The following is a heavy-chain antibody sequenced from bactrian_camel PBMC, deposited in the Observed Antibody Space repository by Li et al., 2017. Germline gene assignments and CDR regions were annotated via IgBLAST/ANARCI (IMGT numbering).Heavy chain of an antibody. CDR2: VYSDDGMA. V-gene: IGHV3-2*01. D-gene: IGHD2*01. J-gene: IGHJ4*01. CDR1: GFTFSKFY. Sequence: LVESGGGLVQPGGFLKLSCIASGFTFSKFYMSWVRQAPGKGLEWVSTVYSDDGMARYADSVKGRFTISIDNAENLFILHMNSLKAEDTGMYYCAKAGLYNEYHIWGQGTQVTVS. CDR3: AKAGLYNEYHI.